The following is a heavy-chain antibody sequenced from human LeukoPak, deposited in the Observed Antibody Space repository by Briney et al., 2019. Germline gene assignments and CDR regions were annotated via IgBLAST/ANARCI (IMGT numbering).Heavy chain of an antibody. CDR2: IRTDGTIT. CDR1: GFTFSSYW. D-gene: IGHD1/OR15-1a*01. J-gene: IGHJ6*03. Sequence: GGSLRFSCAASGFTFSSYWMHWVRQAPGKGLVWVSRIRTDGTITTYADSVKGRFSISRDNAKNTLYLQVNSLRVEDMAVYYCAREGTGSYMDVWGKGTTVTVSS. CDR3: AREGTGSYMDV. V-gene: IGHV3-74*01.